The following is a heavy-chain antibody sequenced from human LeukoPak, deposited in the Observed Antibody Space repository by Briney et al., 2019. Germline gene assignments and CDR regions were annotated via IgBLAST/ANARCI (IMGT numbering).Heavy chain of an antibody. CDR3: AREPRCGYGFDY. V-gene: IGHV3-21*01. J-gene: IGHJ4*02. D-gene: IGHD5-18*01. CDR1: GFTFSSYS. Sequence: PGGSLRLSCAASGFTFSSYSMNWVRQAPGKGLEWVSSISSSSSYIYYADSVKGRFTISRDNAKNSLYLQMNSLRAEDTAVYYCAREPRCGYGFDYWGQGTLVTVSS. CDR2: ISSSSSYI.